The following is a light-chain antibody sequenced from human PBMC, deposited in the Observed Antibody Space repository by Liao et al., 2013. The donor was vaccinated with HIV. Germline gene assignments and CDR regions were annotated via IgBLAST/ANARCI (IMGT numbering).Light chain of an antibody. V-gene: IGLV3-21*01. CDR1: KIGIKS. J-gene: IGLJ2*01. CDR2: YDK. CDR3: QAWDSSTGDVL. Sequence: SYVLTQTPSMTVAPGATARITCGGDKIGIKSVHWYQQKPGQAPVMVIYYDKERPSGIPERVSGSNSGNTATLTISGTQAMDEADYYCQAWDSSTGDVLFGGGTKLTVL.